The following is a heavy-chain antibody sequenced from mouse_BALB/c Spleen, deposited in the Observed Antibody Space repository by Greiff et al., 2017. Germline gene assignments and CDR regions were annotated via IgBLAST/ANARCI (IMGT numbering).Heavy chain of an antibody. J-gene: IGHJ2*01. CDR1: GYTFTSYV. Sequence: EVQRVESGPELVKPGASVKMSCKASGYTFTSYVMHWVKQKPGQGLEWIGYINPYNDGTKYNEKFKGKATLTADKSSSTAYMQLSSLTSEDSAVYYCARPLYYYGSSPLDYWGQGTTLTVSS. V-gene: IGHV1-14*01. CDR3: ARPLYYYGSSPLDY. CDR2: INPYNDGT. D-gene: IGHD1-1*01.